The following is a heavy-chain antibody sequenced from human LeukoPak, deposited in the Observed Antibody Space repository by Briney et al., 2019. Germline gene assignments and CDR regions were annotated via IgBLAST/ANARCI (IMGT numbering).Heavy chain of an antibody. CDR1: GDSINGHY. J-gene: IGHJ4*02. CDR3: ARRDTGWNYCDY. D-gene: IGHD6-19*01. Sequence: SEALSLTCTSSGDSINGHYWSWIRQPPGKRLEWIGDIHYKGSTNYHLSLKSRVTISVDTSKNHLSLNLTSVLAADTAIYYCARRDTGWNYCDYWGQGILVTVSS. V-gene: IGHV4-59*08. CDR2: IHYKGST.